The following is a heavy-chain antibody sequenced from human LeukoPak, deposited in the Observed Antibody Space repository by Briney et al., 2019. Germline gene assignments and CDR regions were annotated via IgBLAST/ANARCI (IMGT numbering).Heavy chain of an antibody. CDR1: GFTVTRYG. CDR2: ISYDGSSE. V-gene: IGHV3-30*19. CDR3: ASPLRRYSYNSSGFFCIAY. D-gene: IGHD3-22*01. J-gene: IGHJ4*02. Sequence: PGGSLRLSCAASGFTVTRYGMHWVRQAPGKGLEGVAIISYDGSSEYYGDSVKGRFTISRDNSKNTLYLQMNSLRAEDTAVYYCASPLRRYSYNSSGFFCIAYWGQGTLVTVSS.